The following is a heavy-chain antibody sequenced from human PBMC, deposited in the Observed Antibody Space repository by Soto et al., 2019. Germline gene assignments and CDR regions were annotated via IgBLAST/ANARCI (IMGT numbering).Heavy chain of an antibody. Sequence: KGLVWVSRINSDGSSTSYADSVKGRFTISRDNAKNTLYLQMNSLRAEDTAVYYCARAGLGRYFDWLHGGFAPWAQGPLVSV. D-gene: IGHD3-9*01. CDR2: INSDGSST. J-gene: IGHJ5*02. CDR3: ARAGLGRYFDWLHGGFAP. V-gene: IGHV3-74*01.